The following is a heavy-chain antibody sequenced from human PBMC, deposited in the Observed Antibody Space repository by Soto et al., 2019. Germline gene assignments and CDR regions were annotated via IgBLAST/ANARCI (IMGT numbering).Heavy chain of an antibody. D-gene: IGHD2-21*02. Sequence: QVQLVESGGGVVQPGRALRLSCAASGFSFNTSGMHWVRQAPGKGLEWVADIAFDGSQEFYGDSVRGRFTISRDNSKNTLFLQMKSLTPEDTAVYYCATKVRVTNYLYYGMDVWGQGTTVTVSS. V-gene: IGHV3-30*03. CDR3: ATKVRVTNYLYYGMDV. CDR1: GFSFNTSG. CDR2: IAFDGSQE. J-gene: IGHJ6*02.